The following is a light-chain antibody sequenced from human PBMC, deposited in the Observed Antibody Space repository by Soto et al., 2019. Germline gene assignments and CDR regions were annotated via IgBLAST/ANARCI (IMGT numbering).Light chain of an antibody. J-gene: IGKJ1*01. CDR2: QTS. CDR3: HQRQGWPRT. CDR1: QDINTR. Sequence: EIVLTQSPATLSSFPGDRVTFSCRASQDINTRLAWYQHTPGQAPRLLIYQTSIRAAGIPARFSASGSGRDFPFTIIDVQPEDFALYYCHQRQGWPRTFGQGTKVDI. V-gene: IGKV3-11*02.